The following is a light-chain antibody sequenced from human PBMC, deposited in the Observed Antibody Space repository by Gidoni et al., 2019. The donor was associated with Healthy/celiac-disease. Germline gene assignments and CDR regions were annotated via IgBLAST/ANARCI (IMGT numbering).Light chain of an antibody. J-gene: IGLJ2*01. Sequence: QSALTQPASASGSPGQSITISCTGTSSDVRSYNLFSWYQQHPGNAPQLINYEGSKRPSGVSHRFSGSTSGNTASLTISGLQAEDEADYYCCSYAGSSTVVFGGGTKLTVL. V-gene: IGLV2-23*01. CDR3: CSYAGSSTVV. CDR2: EGS. CDR1: SSDVRSYNL.